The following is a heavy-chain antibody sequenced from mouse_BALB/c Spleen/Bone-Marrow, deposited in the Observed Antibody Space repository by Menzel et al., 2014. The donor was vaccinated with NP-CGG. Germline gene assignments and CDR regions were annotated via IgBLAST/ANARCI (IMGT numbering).Heavy chain of an antibody. Sequence: VKLQESGAELARPGASVKMSCKASGYTFTSYTMHWVKQRPGQGLEWIGYINPSSGYTNYNQKFKDKATLTADKSSSTAYMQLSSLTSEDSAVYNCAYGNYGYAMDYWDQGTSVTDSS. J-gene: IGHJ4*01. CDR3: AYGNYGYAMDY. V-gene: IGHV1-4*01. CDR2: INPSSGYT. CDR1: GYTFTSYT. D-gene: IGHD2-10*02.